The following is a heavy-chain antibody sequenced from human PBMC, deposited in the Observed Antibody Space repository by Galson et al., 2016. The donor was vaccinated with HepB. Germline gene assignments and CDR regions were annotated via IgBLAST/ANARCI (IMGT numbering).Heavy chain of an antibody. CDR1: GGSISSGGYS. V-gene: IGHV4-30-2*01. J-gene: IGHJ6*02. D-gene: IGHD2/OR15-2a*01. CDR2: IYHSGNT. CDR3: GRHGSVGVAAGPTYYFSAMDV. Sequence: TLSLTCAVSGGSISSGGYSWNWIRQPPGKGLECIGYIYHSGNTFYNPSLKSRVTISVDRSKNQFSLKLTSVTSTDTAIYFCGRHGSVGVAAGPTYYFSAMDVWGQGTTVAVSS.